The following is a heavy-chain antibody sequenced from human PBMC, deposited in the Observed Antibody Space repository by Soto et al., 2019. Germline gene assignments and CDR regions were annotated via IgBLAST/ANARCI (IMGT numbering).Heavy chain of an antibody. V-gene: IGHV4-59*08. CDR3: ARRGSGAIVVDY. J-gene: IGHJ4*02. Sequence: QVQLQESGPGLVKPSETLSLTCTVSGGSISSHYWSWVRQPPGKGLEWIGHIYYSGSTTYNPSLKSRVTISLDTSKNQISLRLSSVTAADTAVYYCARRGSGAIVVDYWGQGTLVTVSS. CDR2: IYYSGST. D-gene: IGHD6-19*01. CDR1: GGSISSHY.